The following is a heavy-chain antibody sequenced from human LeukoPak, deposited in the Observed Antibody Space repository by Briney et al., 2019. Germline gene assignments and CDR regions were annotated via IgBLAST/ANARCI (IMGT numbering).Heavy chain of an antibody. CDR2: IYPDDSDT. J-gene: IGHJ4*02. D-gene: IGHD6-13*01. CDR1: GYSFTSYW. Sequence: GESLKISCQGSGYSFTSYWIVWVRQMPVKGLEWMGIIYPDDSDTRYSPSFQGQVTISADKSISTAYLQWSSLKASDTAMYYCARRIGIRIAAAADYWGQGTLVTVSS. V-gene: IGHV5-51*01. CDR3: ARRIGIRIAAAADY.